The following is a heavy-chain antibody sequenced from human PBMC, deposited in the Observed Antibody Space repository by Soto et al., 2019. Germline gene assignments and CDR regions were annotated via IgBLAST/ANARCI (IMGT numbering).Heavy chain of an antibody. D-gene: IGHD6-19*01. CDR3: ARDLSVAVAAFEWYFDL. J-gene: IGHJ2*01. V-gene: IGHV1-69*08. CDR2: IIPILGIA. Sequence: QVQLVQSGAEVKKPGSSVKVSCKASGGTFSSYTISWVRQAPGQGLEWMGRIIPILGIANYAQKFQGRVTITADKSTSTAYMELSSLRSEDTAVYYCARDLSVAVAAFEWYFDLWGRGTLVTVSS. CDR1: GGTFSSYT.